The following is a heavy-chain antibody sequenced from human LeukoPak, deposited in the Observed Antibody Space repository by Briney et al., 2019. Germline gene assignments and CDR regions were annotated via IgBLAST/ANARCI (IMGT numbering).Heavy chain of an antibody. Sequence: PGGSLRLSCAASGLTINNNYWHWVRQAPGQGLEWVSIIYDNGDTLYTASVRGRFTSSRDSSKNTLYLQMNGRRAEDTAVYYCTHGDYPLTYGGQGTLVTVSS. J-gene: IGHJ4*02. CDR2: IYDNGDT. CDR3: THGDYPLTY. V-gene: IGHV3-66*01. D-gene: IGHD4-17*01. CDR1: GLTINNNY.